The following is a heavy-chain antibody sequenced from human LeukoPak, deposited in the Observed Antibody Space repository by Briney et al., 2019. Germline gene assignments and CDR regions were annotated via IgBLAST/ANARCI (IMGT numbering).Heavy chain of an antibody. D-gene: IGHD3-3*01. CDR3: AREEITIFGAIDY. CDR1: GFTFSSYA. CDR2: ISSNGGST. J-gene: IGHJ4*02. Sequence: GGSLRLSCAASGFTFSSYAMHWVRQAPGKGLEYVSAISSNGGSTYYANSVKGRFTISRDSSKNTLYLQMSSLRAEDMAVYYCAREEITIFGAIDYWGQGTLVTVSS. V-gene: IGHV3-64*01.